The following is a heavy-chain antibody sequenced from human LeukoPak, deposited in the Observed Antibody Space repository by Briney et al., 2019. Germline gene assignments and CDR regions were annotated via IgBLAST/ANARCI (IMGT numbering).Heavy chain of an antibody. Sequence: KSSETLSLTCTVSGGSISSYYWSWIRQPAGKGLEWIGRIYTSGSTNYNPSLKSRVTMSVDTSKNQFSLELSSVTAADTAVYYCARYYYGSGSYPAPNWFDPWGQGTLVTVSS. CDR2: IYTSGST. V-gene: IGHV4-4*07. D-gene: IGHD3-10*01. J-gene: IGHJ5*02. CDR3: ARYYYGSGSYPAPNWFDP. CDR1: GGSISSYY.